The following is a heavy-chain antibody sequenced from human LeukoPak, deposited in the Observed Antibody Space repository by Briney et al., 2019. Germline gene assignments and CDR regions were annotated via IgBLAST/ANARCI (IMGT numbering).Heavy chain of an antibody. CDR3: ARDRCGGDCYADDAFDI. V-gene: IGHV1-18*04. Sequence: ASVKVSCKASGYTFTSYGISWVRQAPGQGLEWMGWISAYNGNTNYAQKLQGRVTMTTDTSTSTAYMELSSLRSEDTAVYYCARDRCGGDCYADDAFDIWGQGTMVTVSS. CDR2: ISAYNGNT. D-gene: IGHD2-21*02. J-gene: IGHJ3*02. CDR1: GYTFTSYG.